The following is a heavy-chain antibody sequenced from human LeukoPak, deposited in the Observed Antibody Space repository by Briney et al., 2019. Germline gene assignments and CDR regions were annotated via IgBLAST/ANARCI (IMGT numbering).Heavy chain of an antibody. D-gene: IGHD1-26*01. CDR1: GFTFSSYA. CDR2: IKQDGSDK. V-gene: IGHV3-7*01. CDR3: AKASGSFHFYYYGMDV. J-gene: IGHJ6*02. Sequence: GGSLRLSCAASGFTFSSYAMSWVRQAPGKGLEWVANIKQDGSDKYYVDSVKGRFTVSRDNAKNSMYLQVNSLRAEDTAVYYCAKASGSFHFYYYGMDVWGQGTTVTVSS.